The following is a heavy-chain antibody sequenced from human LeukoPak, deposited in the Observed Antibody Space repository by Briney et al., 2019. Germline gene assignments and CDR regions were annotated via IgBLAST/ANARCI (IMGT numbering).Heavy chain of an antibody. D-gene: IGHD3-22*01. CDR1: GYTFTSYD. CDR2: MNPNSGNT. J-gene: IGHJ6*04. V-gene: IGHV1-8*01. CDR3: ARGLMIVVPMDV. Sequence: PGASVKVSCKASGYTFTSYDIKWVRQATGQGLERMGWMNPNSGNTGYAQKFQGRVTMTRNTSISTAYMELSSLRSEDTAVYYCARGLMIVVPMDVWGKGTTVTVSS.